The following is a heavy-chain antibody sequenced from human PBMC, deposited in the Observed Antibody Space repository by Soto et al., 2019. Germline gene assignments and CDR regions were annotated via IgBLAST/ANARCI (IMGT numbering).Heavy chain of an antibody. D-gene: IGHD5-18*01. CDR1: GYTFTSYG. CDR3: AAGYSYGSYYYYGMDV. CDR2: ISPIIGTT. V-gene: IGHV1-69*13. J-gene: IGHJ6*02. Sequence: SVKVSCKASGYTFTSYGISWVRQAPGQGLEWMGGISPIIGTTNYAQKLQGRVTITADESTSTAYMELSSLRSEDTAVYYCAAGYSYGSYYYYGMDVWGQGTTVTVSS.